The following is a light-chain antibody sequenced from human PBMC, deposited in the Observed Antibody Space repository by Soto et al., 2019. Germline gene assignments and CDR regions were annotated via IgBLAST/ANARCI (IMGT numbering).Light chain of an antibody. V-gene: IGKV4-1*01. CDR2: WAS. CDR1: QNILYSSNNEHY. CDR3: QQYYATPRT. J-gene: IGKJ1*01. Sequence: DIVMTQSPDSLTVSLGERATINCTSSQNILYSSNNEHYLAWYQQKPGQSPKLLIYWASTRESGVPDRFSGGGSGTNFTLTISSLQAEDVAIYYCQQYYATPRTFGQGTKVEI.